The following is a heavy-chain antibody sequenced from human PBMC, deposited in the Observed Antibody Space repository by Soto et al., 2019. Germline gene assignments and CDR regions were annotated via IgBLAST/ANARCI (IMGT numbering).Heavy chain of an antibody. J-gene: IGHJ3*02. CDR3: ARGYSSSWYSTMSDAFDI. Sequence: GASVKVSCEACGDSFTSYAMHWVRQAPGQRLEWMGWMNPNSGNTGYAQKFQGRVTMTRNTSISTAYMELSSLRSEDTAVYYCARGYSSSWYSTMSDAFDIWGQGTMVTVSS. CDR2: MNPNSGNT. D-gene: IGHD6-13*01. CDR1: GDSFTSYA. V-gene: IGHV1-8*02.